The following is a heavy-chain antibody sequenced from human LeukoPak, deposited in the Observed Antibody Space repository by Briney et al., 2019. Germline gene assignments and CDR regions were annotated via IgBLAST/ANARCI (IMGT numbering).Heavy chain of an antibody. V-gene: IGHV4-38-2*01. CDR2: IYHSGST. Sequence: ETLSLTCAVSGYSISSGYYWGLNRQPPGKGLEWIGGIYHSGSTYYNPSLKGRVTISGDTSKNQFSLKLSSVTAADKAVYYRGSRDLYSSSNQYWGQGPLLPVPT. CDR3: GSRDLYSSSNQY. D-gene: IGHD6-6*01. J-gene: IGHJ4*02. CDR1: GYSISSGYY.